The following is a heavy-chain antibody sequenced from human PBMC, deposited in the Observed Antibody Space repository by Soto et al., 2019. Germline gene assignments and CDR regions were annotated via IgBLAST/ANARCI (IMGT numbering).Heavy chain of an antibody. D-gene: IGHD3-3*01. V-gene: IGHV1-46*01. J-gene: IGHJ6*02. CDR3: ARGVTIVGVIITRGMDA. CDR1: GYTFTNYY. Sequence: ASVKVSCKASGYTFTNYYMSWVRQAPGQGLEWMGLINPGGGGTLYAQRFQGRVTMTRDTSTSTVYMELSSLHPDDAAVYYCARGVTIVGVIITRGMDAWGQGTTVTVSS. CDR2: INPGGGGT.